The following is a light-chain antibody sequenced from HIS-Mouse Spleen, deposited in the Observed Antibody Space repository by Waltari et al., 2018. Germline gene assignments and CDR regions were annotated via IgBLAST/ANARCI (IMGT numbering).Light chain of an antibody. Sequence: DIQMNQSPSSLSAAVGDRVTSTCRASQSISNYLAWYQQKTGKVPKLLIYAASTLQSRVPSRFSGSGSGTYLTLTISSVQPEDVASYYCQKYKRAPRTFGQGTKVEIK. CDR1: QSISNY. CDR3: QKYKRAPRT. J-gene: IGKJ1*01. V-gene: IGKV1-27*01. CDR2: AAS.